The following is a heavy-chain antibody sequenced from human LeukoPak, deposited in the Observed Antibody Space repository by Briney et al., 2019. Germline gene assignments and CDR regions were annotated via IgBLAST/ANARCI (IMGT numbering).Heavy chain of an antibody. CDR1: GGSISSSTYY. J-gene: IGHJ5*02. CDR3: ARAQRYCTNGVCYAGVFDP. CDR2: VYYSGNT. V-gene: IGHV4-39*07. Sequence: SETLSLTCIVSGGSISSSTYYWGRIRQPPGKGLEWIGTVYYSGNTYYNPSLKSRVTISVDTSKNQFSLKLSSVTAADTAVYYCARAQRYCTNGVCYAGVFDPWGQGTLVTVSS. D-gene: IGHD2-8*01.